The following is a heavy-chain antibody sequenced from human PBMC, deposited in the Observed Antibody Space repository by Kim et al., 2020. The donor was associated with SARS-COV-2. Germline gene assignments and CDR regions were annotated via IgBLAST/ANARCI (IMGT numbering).Heavy chain of an antibody. CDR3: ARDLWHYYGSEVSTKFDY. D-gene: IGHD3-10*01. CDR2: ISAYNGNT. Sequence: ASVKVSCKASGYTFTSYGISWVRQAPGQGLEWMGWISAYNGNTNYAQKLQGRVTMTTDTSTSTAYMELRSLRSDDTAVYCCARDLWHYYGSEVSTKFDYWCQGTLVTVSS. CDR1: GYTFTSYG. V-gene: IGHV1-18*01. J-gene: IGHJ4*02.